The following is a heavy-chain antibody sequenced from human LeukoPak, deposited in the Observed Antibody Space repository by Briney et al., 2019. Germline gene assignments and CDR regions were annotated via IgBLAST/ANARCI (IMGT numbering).Heavy chain of an antibody. CDR3: TKQGVVIRVFLVGFHKEAYYFDS. J-gene: IGHJ4*02. CDR2: ISGSGGGA. Sequence: GGSLRLSCAVSGITLSNYGMSWVRQAPGKGLEWVAGISGSGGGAQYADSVKGRFTISRDNAKNRLYLHMNSLRAEDTAMYFCTKQGVVIRVFLVGFHKEAYYFDSWGQGVLVTVSS. CDR1: GITLSNYG. V-gene: IGHV3-23*01. D-gene: IGHD2-21*01.